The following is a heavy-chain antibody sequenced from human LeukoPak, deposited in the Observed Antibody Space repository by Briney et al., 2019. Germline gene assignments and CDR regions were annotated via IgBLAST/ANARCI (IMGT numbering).Heavy chain of an antibody. Sequence: PGGSLRLSCAASGFTFSDYYMSWIRQAPGKGLEWVSYISSSGSTIYYADSVKGRFTISRDNAKNSLYLQMNSLRAEDTAVYYCARANRANTPMVPLDYWGQGTLVTVSS. CDR1: GFTFSDYY. CDR2: ISSSGSTI. CDR3: ARANRANTPMVPLDY. D-gene: IGHD5-18*01. V-gene: IGHV3-11*01. J-gene: IGHJ4*02.